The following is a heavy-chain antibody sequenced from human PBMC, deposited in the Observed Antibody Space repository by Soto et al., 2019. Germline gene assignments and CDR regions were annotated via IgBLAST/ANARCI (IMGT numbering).Heavy chain of an antibody. CDR2: IMPIIGTA. J-gene: IGHJ4*02. CDR1: GGTFSSHV. Sequence: QVQLVQSGAEVKKPGSSVKVSCKASGGTFSSHVFNWVRQAPGQGLEWMGGIMPIIGTANYAQKFQGRVTITADESTSTAYRELSSLRAEDTAVYYCARDLEFRDGNISHLDYWGQGTLVPVSS. D-gene: IGHD3-10*01. V-gene: IGHV1-69*01. CDR3: ARDLEFRDGNISHLDY.